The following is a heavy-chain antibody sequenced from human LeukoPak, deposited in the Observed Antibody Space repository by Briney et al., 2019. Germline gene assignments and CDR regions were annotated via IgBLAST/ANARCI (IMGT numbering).Heavy chain of an antibody. Sequence: GSLRLSCTASGFTFGDYAMSWVRQAPGKGLEWVGFIRSKAYGGTTEYAASVKGRFTISRDDSKSIAYLQMNSLKTEDTAVYYCTRVLFWSGYYTCDYWGQGTLVTVSS. CDR1: GFTFGDYA. CDR2: IRSKAYGGTT. J-gene: IGHJ4*02. CDR3: TRVLFWSGYYTCDY. D-gene: IGHD3-3*01. V-gene: IGHV3-49*04.